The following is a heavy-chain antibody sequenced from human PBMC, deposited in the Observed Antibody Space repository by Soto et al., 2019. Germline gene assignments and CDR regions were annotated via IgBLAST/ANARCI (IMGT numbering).Heavy chain of an antibody. CDR1: GFTFSSYA. CDR2: ISGSGGST. J-gene: IGHJ4*02. V-gene: IGHV3-23*01. CDR3: AKWAETVVVVAATPFDY. D-gene: IGHD2-15*01. Sequence: GGSLRLSCAASGFTFSSYAMSWVRQAPGKGLEWVSAISGSGGSTYYADSVKGRFTISRDNSKNTLYLQMNSLRAEDTAVYYCAKWAETVVVVAATPFDYWGQGTLVTVSS.